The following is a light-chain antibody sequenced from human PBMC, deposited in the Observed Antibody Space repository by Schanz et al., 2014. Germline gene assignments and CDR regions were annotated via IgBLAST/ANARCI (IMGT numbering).Light chain of an antibody. V-gene: IGLV2-8*01. Sequence: QSALTQPPSASGSPGQSVTISCTGTSSDVGGYNYVSWYQQHPGKAPKLMIYEGSKRPSGVSNRFSGSKSGNTASLTISGLQTEDEADYYCCSYAGDTPHVALGGGTKLTVL. CDR1: SSDVGGYNY. CDR3: CSYAGDTPHVA. CDR2: EGS. J-gene: IGLJ2*01.